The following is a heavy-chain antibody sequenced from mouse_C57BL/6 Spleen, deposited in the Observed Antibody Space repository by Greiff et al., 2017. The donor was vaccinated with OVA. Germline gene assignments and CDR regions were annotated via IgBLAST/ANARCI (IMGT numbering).Heavy chain of an antibody. J-gene: IGHJ1*03. CDR3: ERGETGTGGWYFDV. Sequence: QVQLKQPGAELVKPGASVKLSCKASGYTFTSYWMHWVKQRPGQGLEWIGMIHPNSGSTNYNEKFKSKATLTVDKSSSTAYMQLSSLTSEDSAVYDCERGETGTGGWYFDVWGTGTTVTVSS. V-gene: IGHV1-64*01. CDR1: GYTFTSYW. CDR2: IHPNSGST. D-gene: IGHD4-1*01.